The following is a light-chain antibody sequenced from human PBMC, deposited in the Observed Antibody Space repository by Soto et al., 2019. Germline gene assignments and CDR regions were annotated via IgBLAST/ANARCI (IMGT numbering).Light chain of an antibody. V-gene: IGLV2-14*01. J-gene: IGLJ2*01. Sequence: QSVLTQPASVSGSPGQSITISCTGTSSDVGGYNYVSWYQQYPGKAPKLMIYEVTNRPSGVSDRFSASKSGNTASLTISGLQAEDEAAYYCSAYTRSSTPLFGGGTKVTVL. CDR3: SAYTRSSTPL. CDR1: SSDVGGYNY. CDR2: EVT.